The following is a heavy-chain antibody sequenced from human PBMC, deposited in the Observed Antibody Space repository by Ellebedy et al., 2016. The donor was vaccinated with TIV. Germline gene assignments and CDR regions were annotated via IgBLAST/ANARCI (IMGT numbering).Heavy chain of an antibody. D-gene: IGHD6-19*01. CDR3: TRETTPPPGAVAGTGFDC. CDR1: GFTFSTYG. J-gene: IGHJ4*02. CDR2: KRFDGRNE. Sequence: PGGSLRLSCAASGFTFSTYGMHWVRQAPGKGLEWVAFKRFDGRNEYNADSVKGRFIISRDMSKNTLFLQMNRLRAEDTAIYYCTRETTPPPGAVAGTGFDCWGQGTLVTVSS. V-gene: IGHV3-30*02.